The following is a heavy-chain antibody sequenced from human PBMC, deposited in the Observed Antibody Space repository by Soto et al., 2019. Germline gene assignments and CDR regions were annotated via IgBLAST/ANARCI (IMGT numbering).Heavy chain of an antibody. J-gene: IGHJ4*02. CDR3: ARVGGSGSFRAGLDY. Sequence: QVQLQESGPGLVKPSQTLSLTCTVSGGSISSGGYYWSWIRQHPGKGLEWIGYIYYSGSTYYNPSLKGRVTISVDTSKNQFSLKLSSVTAADTAVYYCARVGGSGSFRAGLDYWGQGTLVTVSS. CDR1: GGSISSGGYY. D-gene: IGHD3-10*01. V-gene: IGHV4-31*03. CDR2: IYYSGST.